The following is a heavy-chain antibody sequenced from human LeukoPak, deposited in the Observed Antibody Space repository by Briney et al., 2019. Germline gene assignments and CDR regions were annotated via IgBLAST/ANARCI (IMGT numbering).Heavy chain of an antibody. D-gene: IGHD4-17*01. Sequence: QPGGSLRLSCAASGFTFSSSGMHWVRQAPGKGLEWVAVISYDGEKTYYGDSVKGRFTISRDNSKNTLFLHMNSLRVDDTAVYYCAKVPPTSVTREGMDVWGQGTMVRVSS. CDR3: AKVPPTSVTREGMDV. J-gene: IGHJ6*02. V-gene: IGHV3-30*18. CDR2: ISYDGEKT. CDR1: GFTFSSSG.